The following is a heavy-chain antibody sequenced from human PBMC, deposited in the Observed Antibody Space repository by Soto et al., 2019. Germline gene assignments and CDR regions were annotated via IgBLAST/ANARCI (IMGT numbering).Heavy chain of an antibody. CDR2: VNPSGGHT. V-gene: IGHV1-46*01. Sequence: QVQLVQSGAEVKKPGASVKVSCKASGDTFTDYYIHWVRQAPGQGLEWMGTVNPSGGHTTYAQHFMGRMTMRRDTSTSTLYMELTSLTSEDTAVYYCARGGHVVVVTAALDYWGQGTLVTVSS. J-gene: IGHJ4*02. CDR1: GDTFTDYY. CDR3: ARGGHVVVVTAALDY. D-gene: IGHD2-21*02.